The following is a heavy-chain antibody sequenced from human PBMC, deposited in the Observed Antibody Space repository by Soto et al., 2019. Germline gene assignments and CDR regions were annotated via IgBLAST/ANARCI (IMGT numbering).Heavy chain of an antibody. CDR1: GFSFSSYA. V-gene: IGHV3-30-3*01. CDR3: ARDMSSIDYFVKGCEP. D-gene: IGHD3-3*02. J-gene: IGHJ5*02. CDR2: ISHDGINK. Sequence: QVRLVESGGGVVQPGRSLRLSCTASGFSFSSYAMYWFRQPPGKGLEWVAVISHDGINKHYADSVKGRVTVSRDNSNHSLDLQLNSLRGEDTAMYYCARDMSSIDYFVKGCEPWGEGTLVNFSS.